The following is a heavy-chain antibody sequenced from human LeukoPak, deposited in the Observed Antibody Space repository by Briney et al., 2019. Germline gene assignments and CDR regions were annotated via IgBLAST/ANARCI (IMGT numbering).Heavy chain of an antibody. D-gene: IGHD6-19*01. CDR2: MYSGGST. CDR3: ARDSSGWFGDPDAFDI. Sequence: PGGSLRLSCAASGFTFSTYNMNWVRQALGKGLEWVSVMYSGGSTYYADSVKGRFTISRDNSKNTLYLQMNSLRAEDTAVYYCARDSSGWFGDPDAFDIWGQGTMVTVSS. V-gene: IGHV3-53*01. J-gene: IGHJ3*02. CDR1: GFTFSTYN.